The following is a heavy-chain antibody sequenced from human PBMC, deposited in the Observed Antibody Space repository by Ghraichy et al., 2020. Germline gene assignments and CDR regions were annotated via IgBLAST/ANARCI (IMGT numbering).Heavy chain of an antibody. CDR3: ARDLFVANGDYYYYYVMDV. CDR2: IYYSGRT. J-gene: IGHJ6*02. V-gene: IGHV4-59*01. CDR1: GGSISSYY. Sequence: SETLSLTCTVSGGSISSYYWSWIRQPPGKGLEWIGYIYYSGRTNYNPSLKSRVTISVDTSKNQFSLKLSSVTAADTAVYYCARDLFVANGDYYYYYVMDVWGQGTTVTVSS. D-gene: IGHD2-8*01.